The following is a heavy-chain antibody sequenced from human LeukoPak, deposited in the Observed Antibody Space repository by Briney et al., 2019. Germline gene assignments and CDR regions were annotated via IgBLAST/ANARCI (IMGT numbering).Heavy chain of an antibody. CDR2: IWYDGSNQ. J-gene: IGHJ6*02. V-gene: IGHV3-33*01. D-gene: IGHD2-2*02. Sequence: GGSLRLSCAASGFTFSFYGMHWVRQAPGKGLEWVAVIWYDGSNQYYADSVKGRFTISRDNSKNTLYLQMNSLRAEDTAVYYCARDQYTTYYYYGMDVWGQGTTVTASS. CDR3: ARDQYTTYYYYGMDV. CDR1: GFTFSFYG.